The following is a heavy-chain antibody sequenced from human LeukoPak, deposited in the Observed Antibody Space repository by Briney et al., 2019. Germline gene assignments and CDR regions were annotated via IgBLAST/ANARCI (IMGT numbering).Heavy chain of an antibody. V-gene: IGHV3-48*04. D-gene: IGHD4-17*01. CDR3: ARRSNYGDFFDY. CDR1: GFIFSTYS. CDR2: ISSNSVTK. Sequence: PGGSLRLSCAASGFIFSTYSMNWVRQAPGKGLEWVSYISSNSVTKFYADSVKGRFTISRDNAKNSLYLQMNSLRAEDTAVYYCARRSNYGDFFDYWGQGTLVTVSS. J-gene: IGHJ4*02.